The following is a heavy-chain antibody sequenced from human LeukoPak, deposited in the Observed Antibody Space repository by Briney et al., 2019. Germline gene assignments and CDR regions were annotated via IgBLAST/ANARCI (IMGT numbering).Heavy chain of an antibody. V-gene: IGHV1-18*04. J-gene: IGHJ6*02. CDR2: IGADTGNT. Sequence: VASVKVSCKTSTGYYMHWVRQAPGQGLEWMGWIGADTGNTNSAQKLQGRVTMTTDTSTRTAYMELKRLRSDDTAVYYCARVDASGLAGYNSYGMDVWGQGTTVTVPS. D-gene: IGHD6-19*01. CDR1: TGYY. CDR3: ARVDASGLAGYNSYGMDV.